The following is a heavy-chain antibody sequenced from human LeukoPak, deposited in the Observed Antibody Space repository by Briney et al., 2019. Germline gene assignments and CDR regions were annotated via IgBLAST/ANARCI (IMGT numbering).Heavy chain of an antibody. J-gene: IGHJ4*02. CDR3: ARNVRIMIVVVTVFDY. CDR1: GFTFSNYA. Sequence: GGSLRLSCAVSGFTFSNYAMHWVRQAPGKGLEWVAVISYDGSNKYYADSVKGRFTISRDNSKNTLYLQMNSLRAEDTAVYYCARNVRIMIVVVTVFDYWGQGTLVTVSS. D-gene: IGHD3-22*01. V-gene: IGHV3-30-3*01. CDR2: ISYDGSNK.